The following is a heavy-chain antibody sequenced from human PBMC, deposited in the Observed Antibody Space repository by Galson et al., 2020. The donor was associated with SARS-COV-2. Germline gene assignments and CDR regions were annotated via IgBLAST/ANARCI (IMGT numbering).Heavy chain of an antibody. V-gene: IGHV3-30*04. Sequence: QLGESLKISCAASGFTFSNYAMHWVRRAPGKGLEWVALISFAGDNIYYADSVKGRFTISRDNSKNTLYLQMNSLRAEDTAVYYCARDAYEGWLRVGVGYFDFWGQGTLATVSS. CDR3: ARDAYEGWLRVGVGYFDF. J-gene: IGHJ4*02. CDR2: ISFAGDNI. D-gene: IGHD5-12*01. CDR1: GFTFSNYA.